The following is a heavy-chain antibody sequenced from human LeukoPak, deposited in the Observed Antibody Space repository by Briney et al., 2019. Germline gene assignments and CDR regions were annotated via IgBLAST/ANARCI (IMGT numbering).Heavy chain of an antibody. CDR2: IDHSGST. Sequence: SETLSLTCAVSGGSFSGYYWNWIRQPPGKGLEWIGEIDHSGSTNYNPSLKSRVTILVDTSKNQFSLKLSSVTAADTAVYYCARGRTWNYNCFDPWGQGTLVTVSS. CDR3: ARGRTWNYNCFDP. D-gene: IGHD1-7*01. J-gene: IGHJ5*02. CDR1: GGSFSGYY. V-gene: IGHV4-34*01.